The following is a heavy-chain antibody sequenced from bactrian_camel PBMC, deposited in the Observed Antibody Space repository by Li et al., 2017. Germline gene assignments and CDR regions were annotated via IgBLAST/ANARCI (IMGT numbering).Heavy chain of an antibody. CDR3: ATWAVYRAIAYPSRAFAD. V-gene: IGHV3S6*01. J-gene: IGHJ4*01. CDR1: DYIIRHHC. Sequence: HVQLVESGGGSVQAGGSLTLSCSAPDYIIRHHCMGWLRQVPGKGLEWVSAINSDGSNTYYADSVKGRFTISRDNAKNTVYLQMNSLKAEDTAVYYCATWAVYRAIAYPSRAFADWGQGTQVTVS. CDR2: INSDGSNT. D-gene: IGHD3*01.